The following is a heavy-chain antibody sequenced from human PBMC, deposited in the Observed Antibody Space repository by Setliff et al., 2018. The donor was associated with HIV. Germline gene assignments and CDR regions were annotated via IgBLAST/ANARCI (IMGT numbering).Heavy chain of an antibody. J-gene: IGHJ6*03. D-gene: IGHD2-15*01. Sequence: ASVKVSCKASGYTFTSYGISWVRQAPGQGLEWIGWISACNGNTNYAQKLQDRVTMTTDTTSTTAYMELRSLRSDDTAVYFCARMRFCRGGSCLPGSLYYYYMDVWGKGTTVTVSS. CDR3: ARMRFCRGGSCLPGSLYYYYMDV. CDR1: GYTFTSYG. V-gene: IGHV1-18*01. CDR2: ISACNGNT.